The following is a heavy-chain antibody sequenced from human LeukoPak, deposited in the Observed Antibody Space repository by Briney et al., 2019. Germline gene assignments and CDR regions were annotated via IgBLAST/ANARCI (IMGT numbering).Heavy chain of an antibody. CDR3: ARVPKWREFDP. V-gene: IGHV4-30-4*08. Sequence: SETLSLTCTVSGGSISSGGYYWSWIRQHPGKGLEWIGYIYYSGSTSYNPSLKSRVTISLDTSKNQFSLKVSSVTAADTAVYYCARVPKWREFDPWGQGTLVTVSS. CDR2: IYYSGST. CDR1: GGSISSGGYY. J-gene: IGHJ5*02. D-gene: IGHD5-12*01.